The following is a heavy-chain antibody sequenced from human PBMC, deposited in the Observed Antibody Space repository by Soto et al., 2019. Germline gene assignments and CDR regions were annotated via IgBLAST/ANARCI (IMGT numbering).Heavy chain of an antibody. Sequence: QVQLQESGPGLVKPSQTLSLTCTVSGGSISSGGYFWSWIRQHPGKGLEWIGSIYYSGNTYYNPCLKSRVTISVDTSKNQFSLKLSSVTAADTAVYYCATNPAAGYYYYYMDVWGKGTTVTVSS. J-gene: IGHJ6*03. CDR3: ATNPAAGYYYYYMDV. CDR2: IYYSGNT. V-gene: IGHV4-31*03. CDR1: GGSISSGGYF. D-gene: IGHD2-2*01.